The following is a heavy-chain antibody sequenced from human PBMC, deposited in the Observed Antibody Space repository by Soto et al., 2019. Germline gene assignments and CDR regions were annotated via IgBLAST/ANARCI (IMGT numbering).Heavy chain of an antibody. CDR3: AFSRVVVPAAIAHYFYY. D-gene: IGHD2-2*01. Sequence: SETLSLTCAVYGGSFSGYYWSWTRQPPGKGLEWIGEINHSGSINYNPSLKSRVTISVDTSKNQFSLKLSSVTAADTAVYYCAFSRVVVPAAIAHYFYYWGQGTLVTVSS. J-gene: IGHJ4*02. V-gene: IGHV4-34*01. CDR2: INHSGSI. CDR1: GGSFSGYY.